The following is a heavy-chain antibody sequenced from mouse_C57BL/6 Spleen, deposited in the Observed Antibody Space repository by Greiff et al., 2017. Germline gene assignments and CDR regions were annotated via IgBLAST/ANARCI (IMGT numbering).Heavy chain of an antibody. CDR1: GYTFTSYW. V-gene: IGHV1-59*01. CDR2: IDPSDSYT. CDR3: ARGIYDGYPYYAMDY. J-gene: IGHJ4*01. D-gene: IGHD2-3*01. Sequence: QVQLQQPGAELVRPGTSVKLSCKASGYTFTSYWMHWVKQRPGQGLEWIGVIDPSDSYTNYNQKFKGKATLTVDTSSSPAYMQLSSLTSEDSAVYYCARGIYDGYPYYAMDYWGQGTSVTVSS.